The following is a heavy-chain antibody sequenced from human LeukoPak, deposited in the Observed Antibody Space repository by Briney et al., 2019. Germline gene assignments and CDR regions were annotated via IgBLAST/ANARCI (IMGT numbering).Heavy chain of an antibody. J-gene: IGHJ4*02. Sequence: GGSLRLSCAASGFTFSSSWLHWVRQAPGKGLVWVSRINERGSSTSYADSVKGRFTISRDNAKNTLYLQMNSLRADDTAVYYCAGGRLAAASKAVAIDYWGQGTLVTVSS. CDR3: AGGRLAAASKAVAIDY. V-gene: IGHV3-74*01. CDR1: GFTFSSSW. CDR2: INERGSST. D-gene: IGHD3-16*01.